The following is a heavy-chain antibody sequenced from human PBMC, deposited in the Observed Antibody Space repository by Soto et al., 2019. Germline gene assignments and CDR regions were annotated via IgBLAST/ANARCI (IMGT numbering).Heavy chain of an antibody. D-gene: IGHD3-3*01. V-gene: IGHV4-39*01. Sequence: SETLSLTCTVSGGSISSSSYYWGWIRQPPGKGLEWIGSIYYSGSTYYNPSLKSRVTISVDTSKNQFSLKLSSVTAADTAVYYCARGIRIKIFGVVNWFDPWGQGTLVTVSS. CDR1: GGSISSSSYY. CDR2: IYYSGST. CDR3: ARGIRIKIFGVVNWFDP. J-gene: IGHJ5*02.